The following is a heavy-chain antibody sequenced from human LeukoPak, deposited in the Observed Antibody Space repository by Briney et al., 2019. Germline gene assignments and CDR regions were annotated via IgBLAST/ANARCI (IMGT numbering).Heavy chain of an antibody. CDR3: ARERCSSTSCYADAFDI. V-gene: IGHV3-7*01. CDR1: GFTFSSYW. Sequence: PGGSLRLSCAASGFTFSSYWMSWVRQAPGKGLEWVANIKQDGSEKYYVDSVKGRFTISRDNAKNSLYLQMNSLRAEDTAVYYCARERCSSTSCYADAFDIWGQGTMVTVSS. J-gene: IGHJ3*02. CDR2: IKQDGSEK. D-gene: IGHD2-2*01.